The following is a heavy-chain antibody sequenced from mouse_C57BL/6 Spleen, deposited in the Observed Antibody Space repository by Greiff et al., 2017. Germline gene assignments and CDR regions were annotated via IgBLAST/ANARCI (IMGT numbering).Heavy chain of an antibody. CDR3: AIVGNYGAYAMDY. V-gene: IGHV1-74*01. CDR2: IHPSDSDT. D-gene: IGHD2-1*01. CDR1: GYTFTSYW. Sequence: QVQLQQPGAELVKPGASVKVSCKASGYTFTSYWMHWVKQRPGPGLEWIGGIHPSDSDTNYNQKFKGKATLTVDKSSSTAYMQLSSLTSEDSAVYDGAIVGNYGAYAMDYWGQGTSVTVSS. J-gene: IGHJ4*01.